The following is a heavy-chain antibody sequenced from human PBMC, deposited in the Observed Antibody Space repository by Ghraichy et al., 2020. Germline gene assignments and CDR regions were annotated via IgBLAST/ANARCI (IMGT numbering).Heavy chain of an antibody. D-gene: IGHD5-12*01. CDR1: GFTFSSYA. CDR2: ISGSGGST. Sequence: GGSLRLSCAASGFTFSSYAMSWVRQAPGKGLEWVSAISGSGGSTYYADSVKGRFTISRDNSKNTLYLQMNSLRAEDTAVYYCAKDGGNSGYDFSYFDYWGQGTLVTVSS. J-gene: IGHJ4*02. CDR3: AKDGGNSGYDFSYFDY. V-gene: IGHV3-23*01.